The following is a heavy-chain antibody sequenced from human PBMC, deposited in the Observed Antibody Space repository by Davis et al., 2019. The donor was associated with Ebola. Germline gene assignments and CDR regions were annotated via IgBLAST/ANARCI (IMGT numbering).Heavy chain of an antibody. V-gene: IGHV4-39*01. J-gene: IGHJ5*02. CDR3: ARSTQPRNWFDP. CDR1: GGTISSGTYY. Sequence: PSETLSLTCTVSAVSGGTISSGTYYWGWFRQPPGKGLEWIGTIYSSVSTYYNPSLESRVTISVDTSKNQFSLKLNSVTAADTAVFYCARSTQPRNWFDPWGQGTLVTVSS. CDR2: IYSSVST.